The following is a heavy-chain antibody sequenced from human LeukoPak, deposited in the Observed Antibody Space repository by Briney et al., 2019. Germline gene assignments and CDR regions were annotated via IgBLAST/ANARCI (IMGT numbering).Heavy chain of an antibody. V-gene: IGHV4-59*01. CDR3: ARAISGSYSRAFDI. J-gene: IGHJ3*02. CDR1: GGSISSYY. D-gene: IGHD1-26*01. CDR2: IYYSGST. Sequence: SETLSLTCTVSGGSISSYYWSWIRQPPGKGLEWIGYIYYSGSTNYNPSLKSRVTISVDTSKNQFSLKLSSVTAADTAVYYCARAISGSYSRAFDIWGQGTMVTASS.